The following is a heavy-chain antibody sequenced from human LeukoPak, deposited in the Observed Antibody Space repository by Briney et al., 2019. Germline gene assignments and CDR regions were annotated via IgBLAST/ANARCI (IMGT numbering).Heavy chain of an antibody. V-gene: IGHV4-34*01. J-gene: IGHJ4*02. CDR3: ARRSLAVAALYYFDY. CDR2: INHSGST. CDR1: GGSISSYY. Sequence: SETLSLTCTVSGGSISSYYWSWIRQPPGKGLEWIGEINHSGSTNYNPSLKSRVTISVDTSKNQFSLKLSSVTAADTAVYYCARRSLAVAALYYFDYWGQGTLVTVSS. D-gene: IGHD6-19*01.